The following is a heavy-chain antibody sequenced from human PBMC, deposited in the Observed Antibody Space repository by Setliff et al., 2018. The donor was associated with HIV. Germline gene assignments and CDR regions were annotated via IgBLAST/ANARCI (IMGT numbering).Heavy chain of an antibody. Sequence: ASVKVSCKAPGCTFTSYYIHWVRQAPGQGLEWMGVIHPSGGSTSYAQSFQDRVTMTRDTSTSTVYMELSSLRSEDTAVYYCARVRYCSGGSCYGGEYWFDPWGQGTLVTVSS. CDR3: ARVRYCSGGSCYGGEYWFDP. CDR1: GCTFTSYY. CDR2: IHPSGGST. J-gene: IGHJ5*02. D-gene: IGHD2-15*01. V-gene: IGHV1-46*01.